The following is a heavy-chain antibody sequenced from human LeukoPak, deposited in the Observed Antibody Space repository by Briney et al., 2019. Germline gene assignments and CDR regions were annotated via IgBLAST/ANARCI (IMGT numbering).Heavy chain of an antibody. Sequence: PGGSLRLSCAASGFTFSSYAMSWVRQAPGKGLEWVSGISGSGDNTYYADSVKGRLTISRDNSKNTLYLQMNSLRAEDTAVYYCARATSGTYPYYFYYWGQGTLVTVSS. V-gene: IGHV3-23*01. CDR2: ISGSGDNT. CDR3: ARATSGTYPYYFYY. D-gene: IGHD1-26*01. CDR1: GFTFSSYA. J-gene: IGHJ4*02.